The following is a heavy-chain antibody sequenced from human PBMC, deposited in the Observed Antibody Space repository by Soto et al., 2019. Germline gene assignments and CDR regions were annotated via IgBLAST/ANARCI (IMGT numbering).Heavy chain of an antibody. D-gene: IGHD3-16*02. V-gene: IGHV4-59*01. CDR1: GGSISDYQ. J-gene: IGHJ4*02. Sequence: QVQLQESGPGLVKPSETLSLTCTVSGGSISDYQWNWIRQSPGKGLEWIGYIYYSGRTKYNPSLKSRLTISLDTSTKQFSLSLRSVTAADTAVYYCARMRGLGEISPYFDSWGQGTLVTVSS. CDR3: ARMRGLGEISPYFDS. CDR2: IYYSGRT.